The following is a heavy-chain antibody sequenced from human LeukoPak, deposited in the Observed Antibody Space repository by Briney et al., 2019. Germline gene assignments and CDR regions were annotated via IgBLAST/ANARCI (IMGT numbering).Heavy chain of an antibody. CDR3: AKVDGYNSGWYDS. D-gene: IGHD6-19*01. CDR2: ISWNSGNI. Sequence: GGSLRLSCAASGFTFDDYGMHWVRQPPGKGLEWVSGISWNSGNIGYADSVKGRFTISRDNAKNPLYLQMDILKPEDTAFYYCAKVDGYNSGWYDSWAREPWSPSPQ. V-gene: IGHV3-9*01. CDR1: GFTFDDYG. J-gene: IGHJ5*01.